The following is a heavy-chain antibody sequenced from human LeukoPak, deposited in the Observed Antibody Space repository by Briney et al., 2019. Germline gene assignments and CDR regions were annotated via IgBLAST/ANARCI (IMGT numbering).Heavy chain of an antibody. Sequence: GGSLRLSCAASGFTFSSYAMSWVRQAPGKGLEWVSAISDSGSATYYADSVKGRFTISRDNSKNTLFLQMNNLRVEDMAVFYCAKDWNWAIDYWGQGTLVTVSS. CDR2: ISDSGSAT. CDR1: GFTFSSYA. D-gene: IGHD1-7*01. J-gene: IGHJ4*02. V-gene: IGHV3-23*01. CDR3: AKDWNWAIDY.